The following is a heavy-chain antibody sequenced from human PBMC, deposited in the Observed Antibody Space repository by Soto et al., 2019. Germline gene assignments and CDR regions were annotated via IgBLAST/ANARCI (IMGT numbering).Heavy chain of an antibody. CDR1: GGTFSSYA. D-gene: IGHD2-2*01. J-gene: IGHJ6*02. Sequence: QVQLVQSGAEVKKPGSSVKVSCKASGGTFSSYAISWVRQAPGQGLEWMGGIIPIFGTANYAQKFQGRVTITADKSTSTAYMELSSLRSEDTSVYYCARDCSSTSCYSTHYYYYGMDVWCQGTTVTVTS. CDR2: IIPIFGTA. V-gene: IGHV1-69*06. CDR3: ARDCSSTSCYSTHYYYYGMDV.